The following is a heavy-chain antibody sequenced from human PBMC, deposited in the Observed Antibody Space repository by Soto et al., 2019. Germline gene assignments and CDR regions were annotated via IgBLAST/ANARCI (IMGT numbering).Heavy chain of an antibody. Sequence: GASVKVSCKASGYTFTSYDINWVRQATGQGLEWMGWMNPNSGNTGYAQKFQGRVTMTRNTSISTAYMELSSLRSEDTAVYYCARAIRYYDFWSGYYGNWFDPWGQGTLVTV. D-gene: IGHD3-3*01. CDR2: MNPNSGNT. V-gene: IGHV1-8*01. CDR3: ARAIRYYDFWSGYYGNWFDP. CDR1: GYTFTSYD. J-gene: IGHJ5*02.